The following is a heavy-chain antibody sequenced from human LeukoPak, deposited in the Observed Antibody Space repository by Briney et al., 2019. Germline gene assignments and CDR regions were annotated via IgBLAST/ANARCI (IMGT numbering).Heavy chain of an antibody. V-gene: IGHV4-4*07. Sequence: SETLSLTCTVSGGSISSYYWSWIRQPAGKGLEWIGRIYTSGSTNYNPSLKSRVTMSVDTSKNQFSLKLSSVTAADPAVYYCARVSDTAMVLGAFDIWGQGTMVTVSS. J-gene: IGHJ3*02. CDR1: GGSISSYY. CDR2: IYTSGST. D-gene: IGHD5-18*01. CDR3: ARVSDTAMVLGAFDI.